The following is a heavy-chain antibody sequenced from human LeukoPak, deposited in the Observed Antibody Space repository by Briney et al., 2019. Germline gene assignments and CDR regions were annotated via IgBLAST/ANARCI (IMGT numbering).Heavy chain of an antibody. Sequence: PGRSLRLSCAASGFTFSGYAMHWVRQAPGKGLEWVAVISYDGSNKYYADSVKGRFTISRDNSKNTLYLQMNSLRAEDTAVYYCARDSSSSLDYWGQGTLVTVSS. CDR1: GFTFSGYA. J-gene: IGHJ4*02. CDR2: ISYDGSNK. D-gene: IGHD6-6*01. CDR3: ARDSSSSLDY. V-gene: IGHV3-30*04.